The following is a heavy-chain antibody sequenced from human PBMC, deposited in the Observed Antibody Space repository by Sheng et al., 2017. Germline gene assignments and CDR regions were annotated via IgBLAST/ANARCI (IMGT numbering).Heavy chain of an antibody. J-gene: IGHJ3*02. Sequence: EVQLVESGGGLVQPGGSLRLSCAASGFTFSSYEMNWVRQAPGKGLEWVSYISSSGSTIYYADSVKGRFTISRDNAKNSLYLQMNSLRAEDTAVYYCARDWGGYSSDAFDIWGQGTMVTVSS. D-gene: IGHD5-18*01. CDR2: ISSSGSTI. V-gene: IGHV3-48*03. CDR1: GFTFSSYE. CDR3: ARDWGGYSSDAFDI.